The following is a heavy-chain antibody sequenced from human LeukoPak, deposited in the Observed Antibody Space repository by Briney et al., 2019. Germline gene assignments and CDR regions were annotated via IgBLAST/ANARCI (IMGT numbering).Heavy chain of an antibody. J-gene: IGHJ4*02. CDR3: AKGQRGIAVADFDY. D-gene: IGHD6-19*01. CDR2: ISYDGSNK. CDR1: GFMFSSYG. V-gene: IGHV3-30*18. Sequence: GGSLRFSCAASGFMFSSYGMHWVRQAPGKGLEWVAVISYDGSNKYYADSVKGRFTISRDNSKNTLYLQMNSLRAEDTAVYYCAKGQRGIAVADFDYWGQGTLVTVSS.